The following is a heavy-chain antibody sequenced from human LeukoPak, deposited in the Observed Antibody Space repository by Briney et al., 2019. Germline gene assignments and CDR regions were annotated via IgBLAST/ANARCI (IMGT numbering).Heavy chain of an antibody. V-gene: IGHV1-2*04. J-gene: IGHJ4*02. CDR2: INPNSGGT. CDR3: ARADYSNLLEY. CDR1: GYTFTGYY. Sequence: GASVKVSCKASGYTFTGYYMHWVRQAPGQGLEWMGWINPNSGGTNYAQKFQGWVTMTRDTSISTAYMELSSLRSEDTAVYYCARADYSNLLEYWGQGTLVTVSS. D-gene: IGHD4-11*01.